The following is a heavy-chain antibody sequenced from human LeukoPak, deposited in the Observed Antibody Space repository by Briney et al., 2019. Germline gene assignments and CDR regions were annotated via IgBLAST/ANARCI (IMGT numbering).Heavy chain of an antibody. CDR2: INHSGST. J-gene: IGHJ5*02. CDR3: ARRVVRGVKSWFDP. Sequence: SETLSLTCAVYGGSFSTYYWSWIRQPPGKGLEWIGEINHSGSTNYNPSLKSRVTISVDTSKNQFSLKLSSVTAADTAVYYCARRVVRGVKSWFDPWGQGTLVTVSS. V-gene: IGHV4-34*01. D-gene: IGHD3-10*01. CDR1: GGSFSTYY.